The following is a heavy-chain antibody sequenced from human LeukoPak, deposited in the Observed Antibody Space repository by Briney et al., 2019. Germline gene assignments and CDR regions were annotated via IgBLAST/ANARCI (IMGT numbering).Heavy chain of an antibody. CDR1: CGSISTDNW. CDR2: IHHSGST. D-gene: IGHD3-3*01. CDR3: ARLVDGRWSGTTCYFGY. Sequence: SGTLSLTCAVSCGSISTDNWWTWVRQPPGKGLEWIGEIHHSGSTNYNPSLRCRITMSVDTSKNPFYLNLSSVTAADTAVFYCARLVDGRWSGTTCYFGYWGQGTLVTVSS. V-gene: IGHV4-55*02. J-gene: IGHJ4*02.